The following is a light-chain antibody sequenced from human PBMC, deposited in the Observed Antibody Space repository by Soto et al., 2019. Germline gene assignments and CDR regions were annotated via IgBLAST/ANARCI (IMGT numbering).Light chain of an antibody. CDR3: QQSYSTPAT. Sequence: DILMTQSPSSLSASVGDRVTITCRASQSISSYLNWYQQKPGKATKLLIYAASSLQSGVPSRFSGSGSGTDFTLTIISLQPEDFASDYCQQSYSTPATFGGGTKVEIK. CDR1: QSISSY. CDR2: AAS. J-gene: IGKJ4*01. V-gene: IGKV1-39*01.